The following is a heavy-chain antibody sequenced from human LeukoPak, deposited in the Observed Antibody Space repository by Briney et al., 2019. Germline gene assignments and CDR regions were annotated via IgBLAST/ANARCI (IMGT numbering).Heavy chain of an antibody. D-gene: IGHD6-13*01. J-gene: IGHJ4*02. CDR3: ARARAAAGS. V-gene: IGHV4-59*12. CDR2: IYYSGST. CDR1: GGSLSSYF. Sequence: SETLSLTCTVSGGSLSSYFWSWIRQPPGKGLEWIAYIYYSGSTNYNPSLKSRVTISVDTSKNQFSLKLSSVTAADTAVYYCARARAAAGSWGQGTLVTVSS.